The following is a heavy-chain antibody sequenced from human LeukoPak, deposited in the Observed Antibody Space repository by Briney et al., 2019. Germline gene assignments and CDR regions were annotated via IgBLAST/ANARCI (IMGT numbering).Heavy chain of an antibody. CDR3: ARVRDTGPLYDFWSGYSDDAFDI. J-gene: IGHJ3*02. D-gene: IGHD3-3*01. V-gene: IGHV3-7*01. Sequence: GGSLRLSCAASGFTFSSYWMSWVRQAPGKGLEWVANIKQDGSEKYYVDSVKGRFTISRDNAKNSLYLQMNSLRAEDTAVYYCARVRDTGPLYDFWSGYSDDAFDIGGKGKMVTVS. CDR1: GFTFSSYW. CDR2: IKQDGSEK.